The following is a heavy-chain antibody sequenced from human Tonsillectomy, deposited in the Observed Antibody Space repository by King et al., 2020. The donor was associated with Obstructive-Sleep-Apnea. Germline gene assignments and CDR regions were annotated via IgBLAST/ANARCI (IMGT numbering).Heavy chain of an antibody. CDR2: IRVSGGGT. CDR1: GFTFSNYA. V-gene: IGHV3-23*04. CDR3: ATTARGDYDYYGLDV. J-gene: IGHJ6*02. Sequence: VQLVESGGGLVQPGGSLRLSCRASGFTFSNYAMSWVRQAPGKGLEWVSGIRVSGGGTYYADSVKDRFTIPRDNFKKTLYLQMNSLRADDTAAYYCATTARGDYDYYGLDVWGQGTTVIVSS. D-gene: IGHD4/OR15-4a*01.